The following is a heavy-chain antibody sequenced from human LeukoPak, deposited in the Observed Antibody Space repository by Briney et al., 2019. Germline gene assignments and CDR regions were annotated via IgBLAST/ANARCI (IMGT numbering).Heavy chain of an antibody. CDR2: ISTDGSEN. J-gene: IGHJ4*02. V-gene: IGHV3-7*01. CDR1: GLSFSDYW. Sequence: GGSLRLSCAASGLSFSDYWMTWVRQAPGKGLECVANISTDGSENYYPDSVNGRFTISRDNAKNLLYLQMNSMRVEDTAVYYRTRDLNHDSSGWGQGTLVTVSS. D-gene: IGHD3-22*01. CDR3: TRDLNHDSSG.